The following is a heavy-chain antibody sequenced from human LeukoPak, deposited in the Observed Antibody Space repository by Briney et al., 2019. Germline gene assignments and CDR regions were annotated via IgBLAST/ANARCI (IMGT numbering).Heavy chain of an antibody. CDR1: GYIFTSYW. J-gene: IGHJ4*02. D-gene: IGHD2-8*01. V-gene: IGHV5-51*01. Sequence: GESLKISCKGSGYIFTSYWIAWVRQMPGKGLEWMGIIYPGDSNIRYSPSFQGQVTISADKSISTAYLQWSSLKASHTAMYYCARRICSNGVCYDDYWGQGTLVAVSS. CDR2: IYPGDSNI. CDR3: ARRICSNGVCYDDY.